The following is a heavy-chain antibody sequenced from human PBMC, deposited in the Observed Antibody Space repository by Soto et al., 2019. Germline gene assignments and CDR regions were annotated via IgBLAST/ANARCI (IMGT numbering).Heavy chain of an antibody. J-gene: IGHJ4*02. CDR1: GGTFSSYA. D-gene: IGHD3-10*01. V-gene: IGHV1-69*06. Sequence: ASVKVSCKASGGTFSSYAISWVRQAPGQGLEWMGGIIPIFGTANYAQKFQGRVTITADKSTSTAYMELSSLRSEDTAVYYCAYGSGSYVATTNYYFDYWGQGTLVTVSS. CDR2: IIPIFGTA. CDR3: AYGSGSYVATTNYYFDY.